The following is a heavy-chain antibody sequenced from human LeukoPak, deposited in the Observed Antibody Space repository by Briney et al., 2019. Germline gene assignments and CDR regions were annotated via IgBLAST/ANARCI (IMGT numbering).Heavy chain of an antibody. CDR3: AKGPSVITMIGLGFFDY. D-gene: IGHD3-22*01. Sequence: PSGGSLRLSCAASGFTFSNYGMHWVRQAPGKGLEWVAFIQYDGSNKYYADSVKGRFTISRDNSKNTLYLQMNSLRAEDTAVYYCAKGPSVITMIGLGFFDYWGQGTLVTVSS. V-gene: IGHV3-30*02. CDR1: GFTFSNYG. CDR2: IQYDGSNK. J-gene: IGHJ4*02.